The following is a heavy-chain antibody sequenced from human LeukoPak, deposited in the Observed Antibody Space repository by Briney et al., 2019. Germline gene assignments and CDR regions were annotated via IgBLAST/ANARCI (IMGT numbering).Heavy chain of an antibody. J-gene: IGHJ4*02. CDR3: AGGAPPQN. CDR2: IYYSGST. Sequence: GSLRLSCAASGFSVSKNYMSWVRQAPGKGLEWIGYIYYSGSTYYNPSLKSRVTISVDTSKNQFSLKLSSVTAADTAVYYCAGGAPPQNWGQGALVTVSS. CDR1: GFSVSKNY. V-gene: IGHV4-59*06.